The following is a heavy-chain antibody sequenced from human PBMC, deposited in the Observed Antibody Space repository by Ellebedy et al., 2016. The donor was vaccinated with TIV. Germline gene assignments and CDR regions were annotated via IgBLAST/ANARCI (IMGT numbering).Heavy chain of an antibody. Sequence: SETLSLTCTVSGYFISDGYYWGWIRQPPGKGLEWIGSGYHSGSTFYNPSLKSRVSISVDTTKNQFSLRLASVTAADTAVYYCARDGTVLAPAADMDVWGKGTTVTVSS. D-gene: IGHD2-2*01. CDR2: GYHSGST. J-gene: IGHJ6*03. CDR3: ARDGTVLAPAADMDV. V-gene: IGHV4-38-2*02. CDR1: GYFISDGYY.